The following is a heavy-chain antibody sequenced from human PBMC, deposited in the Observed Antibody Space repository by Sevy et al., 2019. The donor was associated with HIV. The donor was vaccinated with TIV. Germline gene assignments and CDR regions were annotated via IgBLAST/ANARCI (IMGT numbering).Heavy chain of an antibody. V-gene: IGHV3-9*01. J-gene: IGHJ3*01. CDR1: GFTFGDYA. CDR3: ARAQGYCVVERCYGGSVNAFDF. D-gene: IGHD2-15*01. CDR2: ISWNSGAL. Sequence: GGSLRLSCAGSGFTFGDYAMHWVRQVPGKGLEWVSGISWNSGALDHADSVRGGFTISRANAKSSLYLQMNSLRLEDTALYYCARAQGYCVVERCYGGSVNAFDFWGQGTMVTVSS.